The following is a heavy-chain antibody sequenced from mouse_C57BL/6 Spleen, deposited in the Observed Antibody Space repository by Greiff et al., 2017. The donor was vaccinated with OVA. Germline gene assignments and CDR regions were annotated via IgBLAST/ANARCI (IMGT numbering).Heavy chain of an antibody. CDR1: GYSITSGYY. CDR3: ARGGLLPYYFDY. J-gene: IGHJ2*01. D-gene: IGHD1-1*01. CDR2: ISYDGSN. Sequence: EVKLMESGPGLVKPSQSLSLTCSVTGYSITSGYYWNWIRQFPGNKLEWMGYISYDGSNNYNPSLKNRISITRDTSKNQFFLKLNSVTTEDTATYYCARGGLLPYYFDYWGQGTTLTVSS. V-gene: IGHV3-6*01.